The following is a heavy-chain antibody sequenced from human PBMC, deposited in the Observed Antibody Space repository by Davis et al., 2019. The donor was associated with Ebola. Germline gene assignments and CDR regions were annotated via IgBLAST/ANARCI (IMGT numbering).Heavy chain of an antibody. CDR3: ARGWFRGDMDV. D-gene: IGHD3-10*01. CDR2: TYYNSKWYS. CDR1: GDSVSSGG. V-gene: IGHV6-1*01. J-gene: IGHJ6*04. Sequence: PSETLSLTCAISGDSVSSGGWNWIRQSPSRGLEWLGRTYYNSKWYSDYAVSVKSRITINPDTSKNQFSLQLNSVTPEDTALYYCARGWFRGDMDVWGEGTTVTVSS.